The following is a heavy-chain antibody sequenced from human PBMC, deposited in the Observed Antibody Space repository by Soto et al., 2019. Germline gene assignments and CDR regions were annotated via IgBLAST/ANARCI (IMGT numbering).Heavy chain of an antibody. Sequence: DVQLLESGGGLVQPGGSLRLSCVASGFTFSTVAMTWVRQAPGKGLEWVSSISDNGGNTDYADSVRGRFTLSRDNSKNTLYLQMNHLKAEDTAVYYCAKLYWHPRYFDYWGRGARVTSAS. CDR1: GFTFSTVA. CDR2: ISDNGGNT. D-gene: IGHD2-8*02. CDR3: AKLYWHPRYFDY. J-gene: IGHJ4*02. V-gene: IGHV3-23*01.